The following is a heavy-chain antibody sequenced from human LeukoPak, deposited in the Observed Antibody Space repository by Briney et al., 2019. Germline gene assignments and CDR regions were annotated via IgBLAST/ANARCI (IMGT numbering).Heavy chain of an antibody. Sequence: SETLSLTCTVSGGSISSSSYYWGWIRQPPGKGLEWIGSIYYSGSTYYNPSLKSRVTISVDTSKNQFSLKLSSVTAADTAVYYCARDGEVPAVTFDYWGQGTLVTVSS. J-gene: IGHJ4*02. D-gene: IGHD2-2*01. CDR2: IYYSGST. CDR3: ARDGEVPAVTFDY. V-gene: IGHV4-39*07. CDR1: GGSISSSSYY.